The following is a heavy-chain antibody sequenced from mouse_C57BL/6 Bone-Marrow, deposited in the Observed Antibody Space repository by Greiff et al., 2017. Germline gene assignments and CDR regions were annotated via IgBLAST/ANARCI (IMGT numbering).Heavy chain of an antibody. V-gene: IGHV5-12*01. CDR3: ARESYFGSSPYAIDY. J-gene: IGHJ4*01. Sequence: EVKVEESGGGLVQPGGSLKLSCAASGFTFSDYYMYWVRQTPEKRLEWVAYISNGGGSTNYPDTVKGRFTITRDNAKNTLDLQVSRLKSEDTAMYYCARESYFGSSPYAIDYWGQGTSVTVSS. CDR1: GFTFSDYY. CDR2: ISNGGGST. D-gene: IGHD1-1*01.